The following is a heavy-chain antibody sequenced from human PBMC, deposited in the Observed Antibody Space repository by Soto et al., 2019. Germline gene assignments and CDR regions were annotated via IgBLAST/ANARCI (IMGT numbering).Heavy chain of an antibody. V-gene: IGHV3-74*01. CDR3: ARGDRGAFDL. Sequence: GGSLRLSCAASGFIFSSYWMHWVRQAPGKGLVWVSRINSDGTSISYADSVKGRFTISRDNARNTLYLQVNSLRAEDTAVYYCARGDRGAFDLWGQGTVVTVSS. D-gene: IGHD1-26*01. CDR2: INSDGTSI. CDR1: GFIFSSYW. J-gene: IGHJ3*01.